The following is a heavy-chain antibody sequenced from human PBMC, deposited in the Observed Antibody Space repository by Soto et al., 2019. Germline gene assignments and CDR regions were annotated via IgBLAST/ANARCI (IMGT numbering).Heavy chain of an antibody. CDR1: GGTFSSYA. Sequence: QVQLVQSGAEVKKPGSSVKVSCKASGGTFSSYAISWVRQAPGQGLEWMGGIIPIFGTANYAQKFQGRVTITADESTSKAYMELSSLRSEDTAVYYCARARIVVVTADIAFDYWGQGTLVTVSA. CDR2: IIPIFGTA. J-gene: IGHJ4*02. V-gene: IGHV1-69*12. CDR3: ARARIVVVTADIAFDY. D-gene: IGHD2-21*02.